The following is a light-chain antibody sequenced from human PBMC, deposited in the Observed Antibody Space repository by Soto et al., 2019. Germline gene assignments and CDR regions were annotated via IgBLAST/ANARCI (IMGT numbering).Light chain of an antibody. CDR2: DVS. Sequence: QSVLTQPRSVSGSPGQSVTISCTGTSSDVGGYNYVSWYQQHPGKAPKLMIYDVSERPSGVPDRFSGSKSGNTASLTISGLQAEDEADYYCCSYAGNYTFVFAPGTKLTVL. CDR3: CSYAGNYTFV. V-gene: IGLV2-11*01. J-gene: IGLJ1*01. CDR1: SSDVGGYNY.